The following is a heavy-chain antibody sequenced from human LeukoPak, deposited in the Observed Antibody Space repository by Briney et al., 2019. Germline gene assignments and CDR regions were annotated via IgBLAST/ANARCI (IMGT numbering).Heavy chain of an antibody. CDR1: GGSISSSDYY. J-gene: IGHJ4*02. V-gene: IGHV4-31*03. Sequence: SETLSLTCTVSGGSISSSDYYWTWIRQHPGKGLEWVGYVHHSGSASYNPSLKSRVTISGDTSKNQFSLKLSSVTAADTAVYYCARSTVAGTRKVDYWGQGTLVTVSS. D-gene: IGHD6-19*01. CDR2: VHHSGSA. CDR3: ARSTVAGTRKVDY.